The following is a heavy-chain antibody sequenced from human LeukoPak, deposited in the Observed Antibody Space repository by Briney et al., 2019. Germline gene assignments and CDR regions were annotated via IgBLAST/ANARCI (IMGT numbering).Heavy chain of an antibody. CDR3: ARDYVAAAAYYYYGMDV. CDR2: IWYDGSNK. CDR1: GFTFSSYG. V-gene: IGHV3-33*01. Sequence: GGSLRLSCAASGFTFSSYGMHWVRQAPGKGLEWVAVIWYDGSNKYYADSVKGRYTISRDNSKNTLYLQMNSLRAEDTAVYYCARDYVAAAAYYYYGMDVWGQGTTVTVSS. D-gene: IGHD6-13*01. J-gene: IGHJ6*02.